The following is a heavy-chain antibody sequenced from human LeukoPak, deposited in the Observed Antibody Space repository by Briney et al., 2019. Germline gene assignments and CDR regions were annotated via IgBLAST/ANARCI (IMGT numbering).Heavy chain of an antibody. Sequence: SETLSLTCAVYGGSFSGYYWSWIRQPPGKGLEWIGEINHSGSTNYNPSLKSRVTISVDTSKNQFSLKLSSVIAADTAVYYCARFSCSSTSCYWSWFDPWGQGTLVTVSS. J-gene: IGHJ5*02. CDR3: ARFSCSSTSCYWSWFDP. CDR1: GGSFSGYY. CDR2: INHSGST. V-gene: IGHV4-34*01. D-gene: IGHD2-2*01.